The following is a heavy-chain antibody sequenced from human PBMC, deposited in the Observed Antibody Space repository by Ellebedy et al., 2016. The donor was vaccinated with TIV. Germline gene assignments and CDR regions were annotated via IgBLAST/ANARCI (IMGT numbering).Heavy chain of an antibody. V-gene: IGHV3-11*04. Sequence: GESLKISCAASGFSFSDYFMAWIRQTPGKGLEWVSFISSSSSTIYYADSVKGRFTISRDNAKNSLYLQMNSLRDEDTAVYYCAVLAISWYFDLWGRGTLVTVSS. CDR1: GFSFSDYF. J-gene: IGHJ2*01. CDR2: ISSSSSTI. CDR3: AVLAISWYFDL.